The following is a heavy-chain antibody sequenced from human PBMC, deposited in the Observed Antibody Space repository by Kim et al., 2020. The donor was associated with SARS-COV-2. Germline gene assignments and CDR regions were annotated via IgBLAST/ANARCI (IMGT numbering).Heavy chain of an antibody. CDR1: GFTFSNAW. CDR3: TTGGLLIWFGELLPYLDY. V-gene: IGHV3-15*01. CDR2: IKSKTDGGTT. J-gene: IGHJ4*02. Sequence: GGSLRLSCAASGFTFSNAWMSWVRQAPGKGLEWVGRIKSKTDGGTTDYAAPVKGRFTISRDDSKNTLYLQMNSLKNEDIAVYYCTTGGLLIWFGELLPYLDYRGQGTLVTVSS. D-gene: IGHD3-10*01.